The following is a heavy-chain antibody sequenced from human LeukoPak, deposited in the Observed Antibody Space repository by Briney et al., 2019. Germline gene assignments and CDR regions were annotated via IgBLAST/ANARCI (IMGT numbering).Heavy chain of an antibody. CDR1: GVTFSSSA. Sequence: SAKVSCKTSGVTFSSSAINWVRQAPGQGLEWVGGITPMFATPMYAQRFQGRVTLTADKSTDTVYMELRSLRSEDTAVFFCAREENLGTYSAFDIWGQGTMVTVSS. CDR2: ITPMFATP. CDR3: AREENLGTYSAFDI. D-gene: IGHD1-7*01. J-gene: IGHJ3*02. V-gene: IGHV1-69*06.